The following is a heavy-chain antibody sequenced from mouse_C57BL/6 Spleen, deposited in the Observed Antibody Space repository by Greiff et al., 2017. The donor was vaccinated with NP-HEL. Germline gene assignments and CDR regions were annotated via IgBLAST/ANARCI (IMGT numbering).Heavy chain of an antibody. J-gene: IGHJ3*01. CDR1: GFTFSNYW. Sequence: EVKLVESGGGLVQPGGSMKLSCVASGFTFSNYWMNWVRQSPEKGLEWVAQIRLKSDNYATHYAESVKGRFTISRDDSKSSVYLQMNNLRAEDTGIYYCTGPPVITTVIREGFAYWGQGTLVTVSA. CDR2: IRLKSDNYAT. CDR3: TGPPVITTVIREGFAY. V-gene: IGHV6-3*01. D-gene: IGHD1-2*01.